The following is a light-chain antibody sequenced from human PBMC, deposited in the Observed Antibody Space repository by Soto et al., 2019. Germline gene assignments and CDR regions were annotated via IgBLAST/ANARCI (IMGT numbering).Light chain of an antibody. CDR2: GAS. CDR1: QSVSST. Sequence: EIVMTQSPATLSVSPGERATLSCRASQSVSSTLAWYQQKPGQAPRLLIYGASTRATGIPARFSGSGSGTEFTLTISSLQSEDCAVFYCQQYDNWPITFGQGTRLEIK. CDR3: QQYDNWPIT. J-gene: IGKJ5*01. V-gene: IGKV3-15*01.